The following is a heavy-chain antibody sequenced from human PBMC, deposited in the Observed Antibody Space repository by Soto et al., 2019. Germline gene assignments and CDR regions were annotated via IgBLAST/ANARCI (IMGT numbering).Heavy chain of an antibody. CDR2: INPNSGGT. CDR3: GRAVYSNYGSDGMDV. Sequence: ASVKVSCKASGYTFTGYYMHWVRQAPGQGLEWMGWINPNSGGTNYAQKFQGWVTMTRDTSISTAYMELSRLRSDDTAVYYCGRAVYSNYGSDGMDVWGQGTTVTVSS. D-gene: IGHD4-4*01. J-gene: IGHJ6*02. V-gene: IGHV1-2*04. CDR1: GYTFTGYY.